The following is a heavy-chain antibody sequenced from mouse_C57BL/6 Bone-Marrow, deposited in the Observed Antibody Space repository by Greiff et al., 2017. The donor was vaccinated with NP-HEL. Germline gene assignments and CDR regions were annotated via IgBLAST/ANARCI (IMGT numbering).Heavy chain of an antibody. CDR3: TRDGYSSSFAY. J-gene: IGHJ3*01. D-gene: IGHD2-3*01. V-gene: IGHV5-9-1*02. CDR2: ISSGGDYI. CDR1: GFTFSSYA. Sequence: EVMLVESGEGLVKPGGSLKLSCAASGFTFSSYAMSWVRQTPEKRLEWVAYISSGGDYIYYADTVKGRFTISRDNARNTLYLQMSSLKSEDTAMYYCTRDGYSSSFAYWGQGTLVTVSA.